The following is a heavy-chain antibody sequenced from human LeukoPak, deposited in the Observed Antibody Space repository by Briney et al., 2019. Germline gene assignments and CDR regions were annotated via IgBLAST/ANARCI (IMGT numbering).Heavy chain of an antibody. D-gene: IGHD5-12*01. V-gene: IGHV3-23*01. CDR1: GFTFSSYG. J-gene: IGHJ3*02. CDR2: ISGYGGTT. Sequence: SGGSLRLCCVGSGFTFSSYGMTWVRQAPGKGLEWVSSISGYGGTTYYADSVKGRFIISRDNSKNTQYLQMNSLRAEDTALYYCAKDQGYGDYIHDALDIWGQGTIVIVSS. CDR3: AKDQGYGDYIHDALDI.